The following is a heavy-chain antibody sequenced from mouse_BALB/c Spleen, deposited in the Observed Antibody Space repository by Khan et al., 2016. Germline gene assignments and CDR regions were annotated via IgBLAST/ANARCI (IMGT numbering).Heavy chain of an antibody. V-gene: IGHV3-2*02. D-gene: IGHD1-2*01. CDR2: IRYSGST. J-gene: IGHJ1*01. Sequence: EVQLQESGPGLVKPSQSLSLTCTVTGYSITSDYAWNWIRQFPGNKLEWMGYIRYSGSTTYNPSLKSRISITRDTSKNQFFLQLYSVTTEDTATYYYTRSPPATPYFDVWGAGTTVTVSS. CDR3: TRSPPATPYFDV. CDR1: GYSITSDYA.